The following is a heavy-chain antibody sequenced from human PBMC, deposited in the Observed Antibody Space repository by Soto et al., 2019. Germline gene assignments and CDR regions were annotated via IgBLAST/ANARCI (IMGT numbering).Heavy chain of an antibody. CDR2: IYYSGST. CDR1: GGSISSYY. D-gene: IGHD2-2*01. Sequence: SETLSLTCTVSGGSISSYYWSWIRQPPGKGLEWIGYIYYSGSTNYNPSLKSRVTISVDTSKNQFSLKLSSVTAADTAVYYCARTEVEDIVVVPAATWFDPWGQGTLVTSPQ. J-gene: IGHJ5*02. CDR3: ARTEVEDIVVVPAATWFDP. V-gene: IGHV4-59*01.